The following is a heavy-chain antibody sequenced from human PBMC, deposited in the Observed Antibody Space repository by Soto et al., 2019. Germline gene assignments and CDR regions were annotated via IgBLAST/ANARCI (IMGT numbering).Heavy chain of an antibody. V-gene: IGHV3-30*18. CDR3: AKEVWSGPMDV. CDR2: ISYDGSNK. CDR1: GFTFSSYG. Sequence: QVQLVESGGGVVQPGRSLRLSCAASGFTFSSYGMHWVRQAPGKGLEWVAAISYDGSNKYYADSVKGRFTISRDNSKNTLYVKMNSLRAEETAVYYCAKEVWSGPMDVWGQGTTVTVSS. J-gene: IGHJ6*02. D-gene: IGHD3-3*01.